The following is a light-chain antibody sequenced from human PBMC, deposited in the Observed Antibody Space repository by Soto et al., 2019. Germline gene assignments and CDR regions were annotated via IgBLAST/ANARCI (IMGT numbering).Light chain of an antibody. CDR1: QSFSTF. V-gene: IGKV3-11*01. CDR2: DAS. Sequence: EVVLTQSPATLSLSPGERAALSCRASQSFSTFLAWYQQKPGQAPRLLIYDASNRATGIPARFSGRGSGTEFTLTISSLQSEDFAIYYCQQYNNWPPITFGQGTRLET. CDR3: QQYNNWPPIT. J-gene: IGKJ5*01.